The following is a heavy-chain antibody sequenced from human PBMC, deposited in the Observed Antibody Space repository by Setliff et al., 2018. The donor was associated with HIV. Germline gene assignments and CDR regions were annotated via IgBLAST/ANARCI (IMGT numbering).Heavy chain of an antibody. CDR3: AKEGNSVDNWLDP. J-gene: IGHJ5*02. CDR1: GDSFSGTSYY. D-gene: IGHD1-26*01. V-gene: IGHV4-31*03. CDR2: IYHTGKT. Sequence: SETLSLTCTVSGDSFSGTSYYWGWIRQHPGGGLEWIGYIYHTGKTYYNPSLQSRIIMSLDMSQNQFSLKLSSVTAADTAVYYCAKEGNSVDNWLDPWGPGTLVTVST.